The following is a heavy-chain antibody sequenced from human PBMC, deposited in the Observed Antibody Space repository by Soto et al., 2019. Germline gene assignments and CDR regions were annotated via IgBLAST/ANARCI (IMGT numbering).Heavy chain of an antibody. CDR1: SAATTGQA. D-gene: IGHD1-26*01. Sequence: GRSLTESWATSSAATTGQALIWVRPSTEKGLEWVSAISGSGGSTYYADSVKGRFTISRDNSKNTLYLQRNSLRAEDTAVYYWAKVSLGAFFFSYYCDHRDLHSFPTRRASDL. CDR2: ISGSGGST. V-gene: IGHV3-23*01. CDR3: AKVSLGAFFFSYYCDHRDLHSFPTRRASDL. J-gene: IGHJ2*01.